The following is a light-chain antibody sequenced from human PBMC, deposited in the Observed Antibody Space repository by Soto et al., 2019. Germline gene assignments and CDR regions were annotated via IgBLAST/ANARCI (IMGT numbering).Light chain of an antibody. CDR3: QHYGASSWT. V-gene: IGKV3-20*01. CDR1: QSVSSSF. Sequence: EIVLTQSPGTLSLSPGERATLSCRASQSVSSSFLAWYQQKPGQAPWLLIYGASTRTTGIPDRFSGGGSGSDFTLTIGRLEPEDSAVYYCQHYGASSWTFGQGTKVEIK. CDR2: GAS. J-gene: IGKJ1*01.